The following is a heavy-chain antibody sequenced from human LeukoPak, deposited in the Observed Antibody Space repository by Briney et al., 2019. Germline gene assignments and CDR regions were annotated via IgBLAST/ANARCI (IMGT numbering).Heavy chain of an antibody. D-gene: IGHD2-8*01. V-gene: IGHV4-59*03. J-gene: IGHJ4*02. CDR3: AGLGVMVLVYQFEF. CDR1: GASIGSHY. Sequence: SEILSLTCTVSGASIGSHYWGWIRQPPGKTLEWIGYISYSGSTNYDRSLKSRVTISLDTSKNQFSLRLSSVAAADAAVYYCAGLGVMVLVYQFEFWGPGMPVTVSS. CDR2: ISYSGST.